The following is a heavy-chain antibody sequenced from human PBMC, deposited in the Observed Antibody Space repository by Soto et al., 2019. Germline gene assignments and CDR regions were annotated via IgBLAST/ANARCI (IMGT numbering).Heavy chain of an antibody. J-gene: IGHJ4*02. CDR3: AHTWPRAAGLFVY. V-gene: IGHV2-5*02. D-gene: IGHD6-13*01. Sequence: QITLRESGPTLVKPTQTLTLTCTVSGFAVSTDGVGMGRIRQPPGKALEWLGLIYWDDDKRYSPSLKSRVIITKDTSKNQVVLTMTNMDPVDTGTYYSAHTWPRAAGLFVYCGQGTLVTVSS. CDR2: IYWDDDK. CDR1: GFAVSTDGVG.